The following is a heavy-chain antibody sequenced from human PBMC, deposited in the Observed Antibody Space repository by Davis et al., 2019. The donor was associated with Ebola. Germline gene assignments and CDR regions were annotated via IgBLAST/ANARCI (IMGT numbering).Heavy chain of an antibody. CDR3: ARGEMTVTISFFDY. CDR1: GGSISSGGHF. Sequence: PSETLSLTCIVSGGSISSGGHFWNWIRQHPGKGLEWIGYIFYSGSTYYNPSLRSRLTMSVDTSKNQFSLKLSSVTAADTAVYYCARGEMTVTISFFDYWGQGIPVTVSS. CDR2: IFYSGST. J-gene: IGHJ4*02. D-gene: IGHD4-17*01. V-gene: IGHV4-31*03.